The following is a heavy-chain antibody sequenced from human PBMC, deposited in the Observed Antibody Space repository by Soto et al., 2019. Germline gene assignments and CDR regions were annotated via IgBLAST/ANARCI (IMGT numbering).Heavy chain of an antibody. V-gene: IGHV3-48*03. CDR2: ITKNGRSI. Sequence: GSLRLSCVVSGFTFSSYEMNWVRQAPGKGLEWISFITKNGRSIQYADSVKGRFAISRDNSRNTLYLQMNSLTAEDTAVYYCANGRATYGLLTHDYWGQGTLVTVSS. CDR3: ANGRATYGLLTHDY. D-gene: IGHD3-10*01. J-gene: IGHJ4*02. CDR1: GFTFSSYE.